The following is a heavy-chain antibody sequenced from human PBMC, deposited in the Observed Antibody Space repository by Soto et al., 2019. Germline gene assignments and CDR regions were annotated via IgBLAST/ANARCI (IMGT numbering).Heavy chain of an antibody. CDR2: IWFDGSKK. D-gene: IGHD2-2*01. J-gene: IGHJ6*02. Sequence: QMQLVESGGGVVQPGRSLRLSCAASGFTFRSYGIHWVRQAPGKGLEWVALIWFDGSKKYYVDSVKGRFAVSRDNSKNTLYLQMNNLRVEDTAVYYCARDRLVPYGYGMDVWGQGTTVTVSS. V-gene: IGHV3-33*01. CDR3: ARDRLVPYGYGMDV. CDR1: GFTFRSYG.